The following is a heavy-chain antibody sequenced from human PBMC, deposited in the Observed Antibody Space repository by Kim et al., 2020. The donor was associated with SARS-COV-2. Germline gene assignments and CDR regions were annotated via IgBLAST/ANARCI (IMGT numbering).Heavy chain of an antibody. J-gene: IGHJ5*01. D-gene: IGHD3-10*01. CDR3: ARDYYGSGSYYRGFFDY. Sequence: GGSLRLSCAASGFTFSSYAMHWVRQAPGKGLEWVAVISYDGSNKYYADSVKGRFTISRDNSKNTLYLQMNSLRAEDTAVYYCARDYYGSGSYYRGFFDY. CDR2: ISYDGSNK. CDR1: GFTFSSYA. V-gene: IGHV3-30*04.